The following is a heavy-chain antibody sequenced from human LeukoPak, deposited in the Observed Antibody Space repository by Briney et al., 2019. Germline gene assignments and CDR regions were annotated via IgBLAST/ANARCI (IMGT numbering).Heavy chain of an antibody. J-gene: IGHJ2*01. CDR1: GFTFSSYD. Sequence: GGSLRLSCAASGFTFSSYDMHWVRQATGKGLEWVSAIGTAGDTYYPGSVKGRFNISRENAKNSLYLQINSLRAGDTAVYYCARMREGSGWSRYWYFDLWGRGTLVTVSS. CDR2: IGTAGDT. V-gene: IGHV3-13*01. CDR3: ARMREGSGWSRYWYFDL. D-gene: IGHD6-19*01.